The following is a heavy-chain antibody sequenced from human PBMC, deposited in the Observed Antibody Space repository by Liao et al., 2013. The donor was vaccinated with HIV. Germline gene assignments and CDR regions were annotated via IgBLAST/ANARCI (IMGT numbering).Heavy chain of an antibody. J-gene: IGHJ4*02. CDR3: ARGRIAARHQN. Sequence: QLQLQESGPGLVKPSETLSLTCTVSGGSISSSSYYWGWIRQPPGKGLEWIGSIYYSGSTYYNPSLKSRVTISVDTSKNQLSLKLRSVTAADTAVYYCARGRIAARHQNWGQGTLVTVSS. D-gene: IGHD6-6*01. V-gene: IGHV4-39*07. CDR1: GGSISSSSYY. CDR2: IYYSGST.